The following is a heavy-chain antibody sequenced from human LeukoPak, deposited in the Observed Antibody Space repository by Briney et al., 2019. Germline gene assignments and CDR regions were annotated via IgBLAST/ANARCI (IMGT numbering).Heavy chain of an antibody. Sequence: GGSLRLSCAASVFTVSSNFMSWVRQAPGKGLEWVSVLYSGGYTANADSVKGRFTISRDNSENTLYLQMNSLRADDTAVYYCVRASSTTAAGLFDYWGQGTLLTVSS. CDR2: LYSGGYT. J-gene: IGHJ4*02. V-gene: IGHV3-53*01. CDR3: VRASSTTAAGLFDY. D-gene: IGHD6-13*01. CDR1: VFTVSSNF.